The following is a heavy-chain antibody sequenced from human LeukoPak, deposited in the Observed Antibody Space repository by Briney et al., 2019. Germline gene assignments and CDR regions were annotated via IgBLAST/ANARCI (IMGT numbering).Heavy chain of an antibody. CDR2: ISGSSGST. Sequence: PGGTLRLSCAASGFTFIGDAMSWGRQAPGKGLEWGSAISGSSGSTYYADSVKGRFTISRDNSKNTLYLQMNSLRAEDTAVYYCAERGAEVGATVAPGDYWGQGTLVTVSS. V-gene: IGHV3-23*01. CDR1: GFTFIGDA. D-gene: IGHD1-26*01. CDR3: AERGAEVGATVAPGDY. J-gene: IGHJ4*02.